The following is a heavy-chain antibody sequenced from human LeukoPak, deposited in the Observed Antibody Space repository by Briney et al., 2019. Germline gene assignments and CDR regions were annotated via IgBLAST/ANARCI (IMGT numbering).Heavy chain of an antibody. J-gene: IGHJ4*02. D-gene: IGHD5-12*01. CDR1: GFTFSSYA. CDR3: AKEGRGYSGYDYKDY. CDR2: ISGSGGST. V-gene: IGHV3-23*01. Sequence: GGSLRLSCAASGFTFSSYAMSWVHQAPGKGLEWVSAISGSGGSTYYADSVKGRFTISRDNSKSTLYLQMNSLRAEDTAVYYCAKEGRGYSGYDYKDYWGQGTLVTVSS.